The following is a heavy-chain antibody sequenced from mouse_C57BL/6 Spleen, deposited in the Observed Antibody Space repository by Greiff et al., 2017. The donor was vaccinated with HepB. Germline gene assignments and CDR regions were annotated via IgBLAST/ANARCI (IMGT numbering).Heavy chain of an antibody. V-gene: IGHV6-3*01. J-gene: IGHJ3*01. Sequence: EVKLMESGGGLVQPGGSMKLSCVASGFTFSNYWMNWVRQSPEKGLEWVAQIRLKSDNYATHYAESVKGRFTISSDDSKSSVYLQMNNLRAEDTGIYYCTGGSSGYGFAYWGQGTLVTVSA. CDR1: GFTFSNYW. CDR2: IRLKSDNYAT. CDR3: TGGSSGYGFAY. D-gene: IGHD3-2*02.